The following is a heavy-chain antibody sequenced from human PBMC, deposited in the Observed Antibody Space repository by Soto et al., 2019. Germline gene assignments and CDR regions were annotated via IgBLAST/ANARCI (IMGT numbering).Heavy chain of an antibody. V-gene: IGHV1-2*04. Sequence: ASVKVSCKASGYTFTGYHIYWVRQAPGQGLEWLGRINPNSGGTYSAQKFQGWVTMTTDTSISPASLDLGRLKPDDTAVYYCARGGSTDCSNGVCAHNHYFEMDVWGHGTTVTVSS. CDR3: ARGGSTDCSNGVCAHNHYFEMDV. CDR1: GYTFTGYH. J-gene: IGHJ6*02. D-gene: IGHD2-8*01. CDR2: INPNSGGT.